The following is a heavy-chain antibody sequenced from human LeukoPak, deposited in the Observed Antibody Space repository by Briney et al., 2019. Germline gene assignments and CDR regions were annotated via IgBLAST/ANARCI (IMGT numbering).Heavy chain of an antibody. V-gene: IGHV4-34*01. CDR3: ARGYCTNAVCSLGPTQA. J-gene: IGHJ4*02. Sequence: SETLSPTCAVYGGSFSGYYWSWIRQPPGKGLEWIGEINHSGSTNYNPSLKSRVTISVDTSNNQFSLKLSSVTAADTAIYYCARGYCTNAVCSLGPTQAWGQGTLVTVSS. CDR1: GGSFSGYY. D-gene: IGHD2-8*01. CDR2: INHSGST.